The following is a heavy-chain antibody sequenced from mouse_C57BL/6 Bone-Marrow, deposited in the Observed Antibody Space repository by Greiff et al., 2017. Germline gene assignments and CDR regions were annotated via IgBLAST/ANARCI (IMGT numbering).Heavy chain of an antibody. J-gene: IGHJ4*01. V-gene: IGHV1-50*01. D-gene: IGHD1-1*01. CDR3: ARSFITTVVATDAMDY. Sequence: VQLQQPGAELVKPGASVKLSCKASGYTFTSYWMQWVKQRPGQGLEWIGEIDPSESYTNYNQKFKGKATLTVDTSSSTAYMQLSSLTSEDSAVYYCARSFITTVVATDAMDYWGQGTSVTVSS. CDR1: GYTFTSYW. CDR2: IDPSESYT.